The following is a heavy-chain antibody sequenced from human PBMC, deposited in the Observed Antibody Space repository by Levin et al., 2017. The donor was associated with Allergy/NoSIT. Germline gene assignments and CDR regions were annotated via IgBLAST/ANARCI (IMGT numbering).Heavy chain of an antibody. Sequence: GGSLRLSCAASGFTFSSYGMHWVRQAPGKGLEWVAVISYDGSIKYYADSVKGRFTISRDNSKNTLYLQMNSLRAEDTAVYYCAKDWRWLVRNYYYGMDVWGQGTTVTVSS. V-gene: IGHV3-30*18. J-gene: IGHJ6*02. CDR3: AKDWRWLVRNYYYGMDV. CDR1: GFTFSSYG. CDR2: ISYDGSIK. D-gene: IGHD6-19*01.